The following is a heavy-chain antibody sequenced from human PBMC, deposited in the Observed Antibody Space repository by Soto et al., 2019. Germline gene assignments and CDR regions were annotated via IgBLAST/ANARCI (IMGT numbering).Heavy chain of an antibody. CDR3: TTDIRSELPPSDH. Sequence: EVQLVESGGGLVKPGESLTLSGAASGFTFSNAWMSWVREAPGKGLEWVGRIKTRADGGTADYAAPVQVRFTISRDDLTNTLYLHMNSLKTEDTAVYYCTTDIRSELPPSDHWGQGTLVTVSS. V-gene: IGHV3-15*01. CDR1: GFTFSNAW. J-gene: IGHJ4*02. D-gene: IGHD3-10*01. CDR2: IKTRADGGTA.